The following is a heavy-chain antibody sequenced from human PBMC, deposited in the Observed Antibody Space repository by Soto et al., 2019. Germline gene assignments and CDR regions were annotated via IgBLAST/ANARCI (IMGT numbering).Heavy chain of an antibody. CDR1: GGPISSSSYY. D-gene: IGHD6-19*01. V-gene: IGHV4-39*01. J-gene: IGHJ2*01. CDR3: ARSGIAVHWYFDL. CDR2: IYYSGYT. Sequence: PSETLSLTCTVSGGPISSSSYYWGWIRQPPGKGLEWIGSIYYSGYTYYSPSLKSRVTISVDTSKDQFSLKLSSVTAVDTAVYYCARSGIAVHWYFDLWGRGTLVTVSS.